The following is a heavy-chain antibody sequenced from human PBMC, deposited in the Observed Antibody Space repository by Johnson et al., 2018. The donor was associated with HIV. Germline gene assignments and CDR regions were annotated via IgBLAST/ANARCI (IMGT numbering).Heavy chain of an antibody. J-gene: IGHJ3*02. CDR2: IYSGGST. CDR1: GFTLSNAW. Sequence: VQLVESGGGLVKPGGSLRLSCAASGFTLSNAWMSWVRQAPGKGLEWVSVIYSGGSTYYADSMKGRFTISRDNSKNTLYLQMNSLRPEDTAVYYCARLTWDQNRGWDAFDIWGQGTMVTVSS. V-gene: IGHV3-66*02. D-gene: IGHD1-26*01. CDR3: ARLTWDQNRGWDAFDI.